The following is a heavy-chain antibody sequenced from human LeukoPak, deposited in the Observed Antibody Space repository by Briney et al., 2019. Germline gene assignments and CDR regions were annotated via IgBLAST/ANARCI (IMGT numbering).Heavy chain of an antibody. CDR1: GFTFSSYG. CDR3: ARDGYSSSWYLRNYYYYGMDV. V-gene: IGHV3-33*01. D-gene: IGHD6-13*01. CDR2: IWYDGSNK. Sequence: RPGGPLRLSCAASGFTFSSYGMHWVRQAPGKGLERVAVIWYDGSNKYYADSVKGRFTISRDNSKNTLYLQMNSLRAEDTAVYYCARDGYSSSWYLRNYYYYGMDVWGQGTTVTVSS. J-gene: IGHJ6*02.